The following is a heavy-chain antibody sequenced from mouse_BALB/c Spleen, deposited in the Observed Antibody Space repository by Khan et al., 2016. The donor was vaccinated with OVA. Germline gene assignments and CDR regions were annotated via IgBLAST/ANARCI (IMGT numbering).Heavy chain of an antibody. CDR1: GYTFTDFT. Sequence: QVQLQQSGAELVRPGVSVKISCKGSGYTFTDFTMHWVKQSHAKSLEWIGVISTYYGDVTYNQKFKGKATMTVDKSSSTAYMELARLTSEDSAIYYCARWGGGNRFVYWGQGTLVTVSA. CDR2: ISTYYGDV. CDR3: ARWGGGNRFVY. J-gene: IGHJ3*01. V-gene: IGHV1S137*01.